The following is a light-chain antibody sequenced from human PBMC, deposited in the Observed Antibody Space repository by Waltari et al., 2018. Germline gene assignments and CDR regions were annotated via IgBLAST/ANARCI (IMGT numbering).Light chain of an antibody. CDR1: QSVISSY. CDR2: GAS. CDR3: KQYGSSPRT. Sequence: IWLTQSPGTLSLSPAERATLSCSASQSVISSYLTWYKQKPGQAPRPLIYGASSRATGIPDRLSGSGSGTDLPLTIRSLDLEDFPVYSGKQYGSSPRTFGQGTKVEIK. J-gene: IGKJ1*01. V-gene: IGKV3-20*01.